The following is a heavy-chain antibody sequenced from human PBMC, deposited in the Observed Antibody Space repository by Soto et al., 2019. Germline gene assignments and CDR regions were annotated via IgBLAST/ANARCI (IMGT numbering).Heavy chain of an antibody. CDR2: IWYDGSNK. V-gene: IGHV3-33*01. CDR3: AREIGIVAAANAFDI. Sequence: GGSLRLSCAASGFTFSSYGMHWVRQAPGKGLEWVAVIWYDGSNKYYADSVKGRFTISRDNSKNTLYLQMNSLRAEDTAVYYCAREIGIVAAANAFDIWGQGTMVTVSS. CDR1: GFTFSSYG. D-gene: IGHD6-13*01. J-gene: IGHJ3*02.